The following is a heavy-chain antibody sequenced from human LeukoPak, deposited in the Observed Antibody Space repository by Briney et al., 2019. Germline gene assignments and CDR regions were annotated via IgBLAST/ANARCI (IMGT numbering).Heavy chain of an antibody. CDR1: GFSFSSYP. D-gene: IGHD1-26*01. J-gene: IGHJ5*02. V-gene: IGHV3-23*01. Sequence: GGSLRLSCAASGFSFSSYPISWVRQAPGKGLEWVSGISASGGITYYADSVKGRFTISRDNFKNTLYLQVNSLRAEDTAVYYCAKDYSGSSPWWFDPWGQGTLVTVSS. CDR2: ISASGGIT. CDR3: AKDYSGSSPWWFDP.